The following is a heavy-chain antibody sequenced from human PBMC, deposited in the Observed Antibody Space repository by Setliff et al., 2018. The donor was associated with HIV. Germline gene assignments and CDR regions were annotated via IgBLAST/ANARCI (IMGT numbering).Heavy chain of an antibody. Sequence: PSETLSLTCAVYGGSFSNYYWSWIRQAPGKGLEWIGEINHSGSATYNPSLKSRVTISLDTPNNQFFLNMESVTAADTAVYYCARGGDGHYDFWNPHHYYMDVWAKGTSVTVSS. CDR1: GGSFSNYY. V-gene: IGHV4-34*01. J-gene: IGHJ6*03. CDR3: ARGGDGHYDFWNPHHYYMDV. CDR2: INHSGSA. D-gene: IGHD3-3*01.